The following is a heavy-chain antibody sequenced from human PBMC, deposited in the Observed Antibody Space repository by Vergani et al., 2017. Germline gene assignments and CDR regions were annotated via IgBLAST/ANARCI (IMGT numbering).Heavy chain of an antibody. D-gene: IGHD3/OR15-3a*01. CDR1: GFTFSDYY. J-gene: IGHJ6*02. CDR3: AKDLAGLADRDYYYYYYGMDV. Sequence: QVQLVESGGGLVKPGGSLRLSCAASGFTFSDYYMSWIRQAPGKGLEWVSYISSSGSTIYYADSVKGRFTISRDNAKNSLYLQMNSLRAEATAVYYCAKDLAGLADRDYYYYYYGMDVWGQGTTVTVSS. CDR2: ISSSGSTI. V-gene: IGHV3-11*01.